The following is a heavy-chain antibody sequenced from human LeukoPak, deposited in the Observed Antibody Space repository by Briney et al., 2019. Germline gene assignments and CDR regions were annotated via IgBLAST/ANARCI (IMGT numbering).Heavy chain of an antibody. CDR1: GGSFSGYY. CDR2: INHSGST. D-gene: IGHD6-19*01. V-gene: IGHV4-34*01. J-gene: IGHJ4*02. CDR3: ARSLTWLLNFDY. Sequence: SETLSLTCAVYGGSFSGYYWSWIRQPPGKGLEWIGEINHSGSTNYNPSLKSRVTISVDTSKNQFSLKLSSVTAADTAVYYCARSLTWLLNFDYWGQGTLSPSPQ.